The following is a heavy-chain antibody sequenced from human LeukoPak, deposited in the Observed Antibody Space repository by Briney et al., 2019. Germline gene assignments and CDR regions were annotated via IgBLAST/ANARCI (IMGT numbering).Heavy chain of an antibody. D-gene: IGHD3-10*01. V-gene: IGHV1-18*01. CDR2: ISAYNGNT. Sequence: ASEKVSCKASGYTFTSYGISWVRQAPGQGHEWMGCISAYNGNTNYAQMIEGRVTMTTDTSTSTAYMELRSLRSDDTAVYYCARLSRPIWFGELTDNWFDPWGQGTMVTVSS. J-gene: IGHJ5*02. CDR1: GYTFTSYG. CDR3: ARLSRPIWFGELTDNWFDP.